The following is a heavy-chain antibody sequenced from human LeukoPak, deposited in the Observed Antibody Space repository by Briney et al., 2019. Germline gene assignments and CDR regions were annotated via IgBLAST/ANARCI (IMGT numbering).Heavy chain of an antibody. Sequence: PSETLSLTCAVYGGSFSGYYWSSIRQPPGKGLEWIGEINHSGSTNYNPSLKSRVTISVDTSKNQFSLKLSSVTAADTAVYYCARGRGYYDSSGSPNYYFDYWGQGTLVTVSS. CDR3: ARGRGYYDSSGSPNYYFDY. CDR2: INHSGST. J-gene: IGHJ4*02. V-gene: IGHV4-34*01. CDR1: GGSFSGYY. D-gene: IGHD3-22*01.